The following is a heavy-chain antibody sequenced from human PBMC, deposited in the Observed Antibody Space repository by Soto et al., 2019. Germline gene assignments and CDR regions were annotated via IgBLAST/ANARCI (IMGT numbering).Heavy chain of an antibody. V-gene: IGHV4-59*01. CDR1: GDSMNSYY. D-gene: IGHD4-4*01. CDR2: IYNSGSN. CDR3: ARSVLHDF. J-gene: IGHJ4*02. Sequence: QVQLQESGPGLVKPSETLSVTCSVSGDSMNSYYWSWIRQPPGKGLEWIGYIYNSGSNNYNPSLKGRVTISVDTSKNQFSLKLNSVTPADTAVYYCARSVLHDFWGQGTLVTVSS.